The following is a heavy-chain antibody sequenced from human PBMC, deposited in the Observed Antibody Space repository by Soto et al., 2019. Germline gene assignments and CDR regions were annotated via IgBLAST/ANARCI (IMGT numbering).Heavy chain of an antibody. D-gene: IGHD6-13*01. CDR3: ARGAAAGKDY. CDR2: IYPSGST. Sequence: QVQLQESGPGLVKPSETLSLTCTVSGGSISSYYWSWIRQPAGKGLEWIGRIYPSGSTNYNHSLKSRVTMSVDTSKKQFSMKLSSVTAADTAVYYCARGAAAGKDYWGQGTLVTVSS. J-gene: IGHJ4*02. V-gene: IGHV4-4*07. CDR1: GGSISSYY.